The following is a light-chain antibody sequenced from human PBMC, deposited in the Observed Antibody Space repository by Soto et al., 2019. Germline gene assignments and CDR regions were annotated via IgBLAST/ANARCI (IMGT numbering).Light chain of an antibody. V-gene: IGLV2-14*03. CDR2: DVT. Sequence: QSVLTQPAPVSGSPGQSITTSCTGTDSDIGGYNYVSWYQHHPGKAPKVLIYDVTDRPSGVSNRFSGSKSGNTASLTISGLQAEYEADYYCSSYTRTATRVEFGGGTKLTVL. CDR1: DSDIGGYNY. J-gene: IGLJ2*01. CDR3: SSYTRTATRVE.